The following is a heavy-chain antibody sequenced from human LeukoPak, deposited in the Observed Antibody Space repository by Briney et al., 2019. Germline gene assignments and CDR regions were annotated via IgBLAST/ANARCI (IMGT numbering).Heavy chain of an antibody. CDR3: AKDHIQGLEYFDWAIDY. D-gene: IGHD3-9*01. CDR1: GGTFSSYA. CDR2: IIPIFGTA. Sequence: SVKVSCKASGGTFSSYAISWVRQAPGQGLEWMGGIIPIFGTANYAQKFQGRVTITADESTSTAYMELSSLRAEDTAVYYCAKDHIQGLEYFDWAIDYWGQGALVTVSS. V-gene: IGHV1-69*13. J-gene: IGHJ4*02.